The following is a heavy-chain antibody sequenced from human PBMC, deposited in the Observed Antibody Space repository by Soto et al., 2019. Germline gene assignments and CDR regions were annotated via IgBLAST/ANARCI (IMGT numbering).Heavy chain of an antibody. CDR1: GGTFSSYA. J-gene: IGHJ5*02. V-gene: IGHV1-69*01. Sequence: QVQLVQSGAEVKKPGSSVKVSCKASGGTFSSYAISWVRQAPGQGLEWMGGIIPIFGTANYAQKIQGRVTITADESASTAYMELSSLRYEDTAVYYCARDVAAAGKVWFDPWGQGTLVTVSS. CDR3: ARDVAAAGKVWFDP. CDR2: IIPIFGTA. D-gene: IGHD6-13*01.